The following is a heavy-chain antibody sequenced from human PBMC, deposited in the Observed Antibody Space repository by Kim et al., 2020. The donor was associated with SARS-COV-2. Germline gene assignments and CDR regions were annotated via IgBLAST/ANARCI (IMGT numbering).Heavy chain of an antibody. CDR1: GGSISSGGYY. Sequence: SETLSLTCTVSGGSISSGGYYWSWIRQHPGKGLEWIGYIYYSGSTYYNPSLKSRVTISVDTSKNQFSLKLSSVTAADTAVYYCARGDSAGRYYYYYGMDVWGQGTTVTVSS. D-gene: IGHD3-10*01. CDR2: IYYSGST. J-gene: IGHJ6*02. CDR3: ARGDSAGRYYYYYGMDV. V-gene: IGHV4-31*03.